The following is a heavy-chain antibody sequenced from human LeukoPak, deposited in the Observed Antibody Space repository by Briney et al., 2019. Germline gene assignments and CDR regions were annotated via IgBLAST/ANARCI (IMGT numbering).Heavy chain of an antibody. CDR1: GFTFSSYG. V-gene: IGHV3-33*01. CDR3: TFSEWLGDLVY. Sequence: PGGSLRLSRAASGFTFSSYGMHWVRQAPGKGLEWVAVIWYDGSNKYYADSVKGRFTISRDNSKNTLYLQMNSLRAEDTAVYYCTFSEWLGDLVYWGQGTLVTVSS. CDR2: IWYDGSNK. D-gene: IGHD6-19*01. J-gene: IGHJ4*02.